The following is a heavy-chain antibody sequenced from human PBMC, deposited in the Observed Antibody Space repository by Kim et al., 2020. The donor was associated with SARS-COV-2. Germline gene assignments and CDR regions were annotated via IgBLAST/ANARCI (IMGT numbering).Heavy chain of an antibody. D-gene: IGHD6-13*01. V-gene: IGHV3-48*03. CDR2: R. CDR3: ARDYISWSRDC. Sequence: RYNGDSEKGRFTITKDNDKNSLFLQMNSLKAEDTGIYYCARDYISWSRDCWGQGTLVTVSS. J-gene: IGHJ4*02.